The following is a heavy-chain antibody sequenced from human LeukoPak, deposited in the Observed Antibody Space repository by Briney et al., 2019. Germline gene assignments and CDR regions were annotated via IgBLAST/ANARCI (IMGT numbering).Heavy chain of an antibody. CDR1: GYTFTGYY. V-gene: IGHV1-2*02. J-gene: IGHJ4*02. D-gene: IGHD1-1*01. Sequence: ASVKVSCKASGYTFTGYYMHWVRQAPGQGLEWMGWINPNSGGTNYAQKFQGRVTMTRDTSISTAYMELSRLRSDDTAVYYCARVYYRLDWNDGYYFDYWGQGTLVTVSS. CDR3: ARVYYRLDWNDGYYFDY. CDR2: INPNSGGT.